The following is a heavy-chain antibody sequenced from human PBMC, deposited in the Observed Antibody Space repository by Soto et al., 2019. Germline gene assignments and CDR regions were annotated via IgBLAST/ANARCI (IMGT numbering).Heavy chain of an antibody. J-gene: IGHJ4*02. CDR2: IWYDGSNK. V-gene: IGHV3-33*01. D-gene: IGHD3-22*01. CDR3: ERGRDSSGYYSTLDY. CDR1: GFTFSRYG. Sequence: QVQLVESGGGVVQPGRSLRLSCAASGFTFSRYGMHWVRQAPGKGLEWVAVIWYDGSNKYYADSVKGRFTISRDNSKNTRYLQRKSLRAEDTAVYYCERGRDSSGYYSTLDYWGQGTLVTVSS.